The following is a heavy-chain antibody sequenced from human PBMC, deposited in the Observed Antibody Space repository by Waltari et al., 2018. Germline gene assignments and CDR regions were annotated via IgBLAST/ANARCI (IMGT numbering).Heavy chain of an antibody. CDR3: ARDWRAGFFGVVRDTSFDY. J-gene: IGHJ4*02. V-gene: IGHV4-38-2*02. Sequence: QVQLQESGPGLVKPSETLSLTCNVSGYSISSDYFWGWIRQPPGKGLEWLGSISHRGSTFYNPALKSRVTISVDTSKDQFSLKVSSVAAADTAVYYCARDWRAGFFGVVRDTSFDYWGQGSLVTVSS. CDR2: ISHRGST. D-gene: IGHD3-3*01. CDR1: GYSISSDYF.